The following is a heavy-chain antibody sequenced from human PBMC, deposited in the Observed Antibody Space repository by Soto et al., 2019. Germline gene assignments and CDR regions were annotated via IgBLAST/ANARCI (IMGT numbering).Heavy chain of an antibody. CDR2: IYHSGST. J-gene: IGHJ4*02. CDR3: ARSPSGDYYGSGSWVPVYYFDY. CDR1: SGSISSSNW. Sequence: QVQLQESGPGLVKPSGTLSLTCAVSSGSISSSNWWSWVRQPPGKGLEWIGEIYHSGSTNYNPSLKSRVTISVDKSKNQFSLKLSSVTAADTAVYYCARSPSGDYYGSGSWVPVYYFDYWGQGTLVTVSS. D-gene: IGHD3-10*01. V-gene: IGHV4-4*02.